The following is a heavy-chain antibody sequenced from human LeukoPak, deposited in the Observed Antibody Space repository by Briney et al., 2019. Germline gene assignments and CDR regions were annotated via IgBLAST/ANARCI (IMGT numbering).Heavy chain of an antibody. V-gene: IGHV4-59*06. D-gene: IGHD3-3*01. CDR2: IYYSGST. CDR1: GGSISSYY. Sequence: SETLSLTCTVSGGSISSYYWSWIRQHPGKGLEWIGYIYYSGSTYYNPSLKSRVTISVDTSKNQFSLKLSSVTAADTAVYYCARWVGVVARPTPYYYYYYGMDVWGQGTTVTVSS. CDR3: ARWVGVVARPTPYYYYYYGMDV. J-gene: IGHJ6*02.